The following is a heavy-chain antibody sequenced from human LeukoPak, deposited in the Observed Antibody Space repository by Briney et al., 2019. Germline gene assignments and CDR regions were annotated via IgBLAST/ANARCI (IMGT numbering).Heavy chain of an antibody. V-gene: IGHV4-39*07. Sequence: PSETLSLTCTVSGGSISSSSYYWGWIRQPPGKGLEWIGEINHSGSTNYNPSLKSRVSISVDTSKNQFSLKLSSVTAADTAVYYCARRKSGPRSSYGSGSYYNRFRQHAFDIWGQGTMVTVSS. CDR2: INHSGST. J-gene: IGHJ3*02. D-gene: IGHD3-10*01. CDR1: GGSISSSSYY. CDR3: ARRKSGPRSSYGSGSYYNRFRQHAFDI.